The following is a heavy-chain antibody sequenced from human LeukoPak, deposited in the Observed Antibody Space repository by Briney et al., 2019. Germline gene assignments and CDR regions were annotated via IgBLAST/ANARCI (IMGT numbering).Heavy chain of an antibody. CDR3: ARGVRITFGGVPQSLDY. CDR2: TNPNIGCT. V-gene: IGHV1-2*02. Sequence: SCKAXXYTXTGYYMHWVRQAPGQGLEWMGXTNPNIGCTNYAQKFQRSVTMTTHTSISTAYMELSRLRSDDTAVYYCARGVRITFGGVPQSLDYWGQGTLVTVSS. D-gene: IGHD3-16*01. J-gene: IGHJ4*02. CDR1: XYTXTGYY.